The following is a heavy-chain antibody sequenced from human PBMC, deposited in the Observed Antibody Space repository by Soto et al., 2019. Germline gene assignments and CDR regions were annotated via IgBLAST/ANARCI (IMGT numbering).Heavy chain of an antibody. CDR2: IKQDGSEK. CDR3: ARAHIAAAGGNRGDKTYYYYYGRDV. J-gene: IGHJ6*02. CDR1: GFTFSSYW. D-gene: IGHD6-25*01. Sequence: EVQLVESGGGLVQPGGSLRLSCAASGFTFSSYWMSWVRQAPGKGLEWVANIKQDGSEKYYVDSVKGRFTISRDNAKNSLYLQMNSLRAEDTAVYYCARAHIAAAGGNRGDKTYYYYYGRDVWGQGTTVTVSS. V-gene: IGHV3-7*05.